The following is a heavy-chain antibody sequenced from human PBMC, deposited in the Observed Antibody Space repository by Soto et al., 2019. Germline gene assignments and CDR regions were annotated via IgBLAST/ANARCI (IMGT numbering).Heavy chain of an antibody. V-gene: IGHV3-23*01. Sequence: GGSLRLSCAASGFTFSSYAMSWVRQAPGKGLEWVSAISGSGGSTYYADSVKGRFTISRDNSKNTLYLQMSSLRAEDTAVYYCARREYSSSRGKDYYGMDVWGQGSTVTVSS. CDR3: ARREYSSSRGKDYYGMDV. CDR2: ISGSGGST. J-gene: IGHJ6*02. D-gene: IGHD6-6*01. CDR1: GFTFSSYA.